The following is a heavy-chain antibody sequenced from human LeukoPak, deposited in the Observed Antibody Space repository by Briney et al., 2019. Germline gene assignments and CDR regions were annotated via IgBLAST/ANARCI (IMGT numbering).Heavy chain of an antibody. CDR2: MNPNSGNT. D-gene: IGHD6-13*01. V-gene: IGHV1-8*02. J-gene: IGHJ6*02. CDR1: GYTFTSYY. Sequence: GASVKVSCKASGYTFTSYYMHWVRQAPGQGLEWMGWMNPNSGNTGYAQKFQGRVTMTRNTSISTAYMELSSLRSEDTAVYYCARGQQLVGMDVWGQGTTVTVSS. CDR3: ARGQQLVGMDV.